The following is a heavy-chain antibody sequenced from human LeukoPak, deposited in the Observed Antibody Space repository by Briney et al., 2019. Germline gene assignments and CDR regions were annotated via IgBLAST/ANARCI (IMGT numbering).Heavy chain of an antibody. CDR1: GFAVSSNY. CDR3: ARDEIGGSFEY. J-gene: IGHJ4*02. V-gene: IGHV3-7*01. CDR2: IKEDGSEK. Sequence: GGSLRLSCAASGFAVSSNYMSWVRQAPGKGLEWVANIKEDGSEKNYVDSVKGRFTISRDNAEKSLYLQMNSLRAEDTAVYYCARDEIGGSFEYWGQGTQVTVSS. D-gene: IGHD1-26*01.